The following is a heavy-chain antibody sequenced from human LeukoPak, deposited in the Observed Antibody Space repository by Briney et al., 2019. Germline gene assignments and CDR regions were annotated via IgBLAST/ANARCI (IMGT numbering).Heavy chain of an antibody. Sequence: SETLSLTCTVSGGSISSYYWSWIRQPPGKGLEWIGYIYYSGSTHYNPSLTSRVTISADTSKNQFSLKLTSVTAADTAVYYCARHSVASPHYFDYWGQGALVTVSS. CDR1: GGSISSYY. J-gene: IGHJ4*02. D-gene: IGHD5/OR15-5a*01. V-gene: IGHV4-59*08. CDR2: IYYSGST. CDR3: ARHSVASPHYFDY.